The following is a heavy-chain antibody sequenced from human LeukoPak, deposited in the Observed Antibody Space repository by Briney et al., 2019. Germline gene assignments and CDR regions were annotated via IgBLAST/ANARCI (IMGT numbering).Heavy chain of an antibody. J-gene: IGHJ4*02. CDR2: ISGSGGST. Sequence: GGSLRLSCAASGFTFSSYAMSWVRQAPGKGLEWVSAISGSGGSTYCAGSVKGRFTISRDNSKNTLYLQMNSLRAEDTAVYYCATPDVVVPAAITLGYWGQGTLVTVSS. D-gene: IGHD2-2*01. CDR3: ATPDVVVPAAITLGY. V-gene: IGHV3-23*01. CDR1: GFTFSSYA.